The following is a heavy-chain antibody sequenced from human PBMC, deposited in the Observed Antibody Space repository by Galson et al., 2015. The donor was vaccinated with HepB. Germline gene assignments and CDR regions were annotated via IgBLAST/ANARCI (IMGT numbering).Heavy chain of an antibody. CDR1: GYTFTSYD. CDR2: MNPNRGNT. D-gene: IGHD3-16*01. CDR3: AKAVGELTLYGMDV. J-gene: IGHJ6*02. V-gene: IGHV1-8*01. Sequence: SVKVSCKASGYTFTSYDINWVRQATGQGLEWMGWMNPNRGNTGYAQKFQGRVTMTRNTSISTAYMELSSLRSEDTAVYYCAKAVGELTLYGMDVWGQVTTFTVSS.